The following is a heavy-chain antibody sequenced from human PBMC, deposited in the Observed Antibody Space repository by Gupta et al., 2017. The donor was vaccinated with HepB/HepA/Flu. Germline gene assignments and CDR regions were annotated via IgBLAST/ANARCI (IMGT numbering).Heavy chain of an antibody. CDR3: ARGKIALDADYGGNSDFDY. CDR2: INHSGST. V-gene: IGHV4-34*01. J-gene: IGHJ4*02. CDR1: GGSFSGYY. D-gene: IGHD4-17*01. Sequence: QVQLQQWGAGLLKPSETLSLTCAVYGGSFSGYYWSWIRQPPGKGLEWIGEINHSGSTNYNPSLKSRVTISVDTSKNQFSLKLSSVTAADTAVYYCARGKIALDADYGGNSDFDYWGQGTLVTVSS.